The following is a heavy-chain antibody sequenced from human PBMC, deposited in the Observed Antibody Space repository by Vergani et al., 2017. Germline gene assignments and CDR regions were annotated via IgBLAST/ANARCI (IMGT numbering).Heavy chain of an antibody. Sequence: QVQLQESGPGLVKPSQTLSLTCTVSGGSISSGSYYWSWIRQPAGKGLEWIGRIYTSGSTNYNPSLKSRVTISVDTSKNQFSLKLSSVTAADTAVYYGAGLGSSWYRGWFDRWGQGTLVTVSS. CDR2: IYTSGST. V-gene: IGHV4-61*02. D-gene: IGHD6-13*01. CDR3: AGLGSSWYRGWFDR. J-gene: IGHJ5*02. CDR1: GGSISSGSYY.